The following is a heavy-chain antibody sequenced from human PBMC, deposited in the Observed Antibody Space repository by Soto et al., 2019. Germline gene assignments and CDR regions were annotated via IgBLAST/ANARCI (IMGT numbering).Heavy chain of an antibody. J-gene: IGHJ4*02. CDR2: IGSTNVK. CDR3: AREVVTTNWYFDN. CDR1: GFTFSSFS. D-gene: IGHD1-1*01. V-gene: IGHV3-30*04. Sequence: AGGSLRLSCRTSGFTFSSFSMHWFRQAPGKGLEWVAVIGSTNVKYYADSVKGRFTVSRDNSQDTLYLQMDSLRPDDTAVYYCAREVVTTNWYFDNWGEGTLVTVSS.